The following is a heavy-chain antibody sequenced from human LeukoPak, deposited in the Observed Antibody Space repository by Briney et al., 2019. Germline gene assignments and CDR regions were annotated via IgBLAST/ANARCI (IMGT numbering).Heavy chain of an antibody. Sequence: GGSLRLSCAASGFTFSNCAMHWVRQAPGKGLEWVAVVSYDGSNKYYAGSVKGRFTISRDNSQNTLYLQMDSLTGEDTALYYCARRPPASVMDVWGQGTTVTVSS. D-gene: IGHD2-2*01. CDR2: VSYDGSNK. V-gene: IGHV3-30*01. J-gene: IGHJ6*02. CDR3: ARRPPASVMDV. CDR1: GFTFSNCA.